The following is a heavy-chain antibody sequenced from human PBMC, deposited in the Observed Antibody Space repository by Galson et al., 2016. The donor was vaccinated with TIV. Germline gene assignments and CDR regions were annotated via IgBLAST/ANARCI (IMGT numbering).Heavy chain of an antibody. D-gene: IGHD5-18*01. Sequence: SLRLSCAASGFTFEDYAMHWVRQAPGKGLEWVSGISSNSVYLGYADSVKGRFTISRDNAKNSLDLQMNSLRPEDTALYYCAKGRGYIYGYPQDYYYGMDVWGQGTAVTVSS. CDR3: AKGRGYIYGYPQDYYYGMDV. CDR2: ISSNSVYL. J-gene: IGHJ6*02. V-gene: IGHV3-9*01. CDR1: GFTFEDYA.